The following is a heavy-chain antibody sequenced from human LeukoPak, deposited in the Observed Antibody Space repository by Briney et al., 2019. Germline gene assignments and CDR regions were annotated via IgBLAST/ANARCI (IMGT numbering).Heavy chain of an antibody. CDR2: IYSGGST. CDR3: AHATDDILTGYYFDY. D-gene: IGHD3-9*01. Sequence: GGSLRLSCAASGFTVSSNYMSWVRQAPGKGLEWVSVIYSGGSTYYADSVKGRFTISRVNSKNTLYLQMNSLRAEDTAVYYCAHATDDILTGYYFDYWGQGTLVTVSS. V-gene: IGHV3-53*01. CDR1: GFTVSSNY. J-gene: IGHJ4*02.